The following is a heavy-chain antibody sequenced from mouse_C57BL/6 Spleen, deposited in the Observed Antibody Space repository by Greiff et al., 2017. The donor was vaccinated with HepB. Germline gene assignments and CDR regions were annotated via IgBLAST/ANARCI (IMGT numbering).Heavy chain of an antibody. J-gene: IGHJ2*01. CDR3: PTFYFDY. Sequence: DVMLVESGGGLVNPRGSLTLSCAAPGFTFSAYGMHWVRQAPEKGLEWVAYISSGSSTIYYADTVKGRYTISRDNAKNTLFLQMTSLRSEDAAMYYCPTFYFDYWGERTTLTVSS. V-gene: IGHV5-17*01. CDR2: ISSGSSTI. CDR1: GFTFSAYG.